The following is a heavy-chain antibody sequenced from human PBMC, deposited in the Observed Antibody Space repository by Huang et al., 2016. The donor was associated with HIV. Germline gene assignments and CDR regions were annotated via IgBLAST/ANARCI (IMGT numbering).Heavy chain of an antibody. Sequence: EVQLVESGGDLVQPGRSLRLSCAASGFTFGETAMHWVRQAPGKGLEWVAGITWNSDNIGYGDSMKGRFTISRDNAKNSLYLQMNSLRLEDTALYFCARDLDMTTVTTTLGLDYWGQGTLVTVSS. J-gene: IGHJ4*02. CDR3: ARDLDMTTVTTTLGLDY. V-gene: IGHV3-9*01. D-gene: IGHD4-4*01. CDR2: ITWNSDNI. CDR1: GFTFGETA.